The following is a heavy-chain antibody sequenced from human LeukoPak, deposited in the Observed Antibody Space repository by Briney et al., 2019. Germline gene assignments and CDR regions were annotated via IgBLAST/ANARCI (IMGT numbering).Heavy chain of an antibody. J-gene: IGHJ4*02. V-gene: IGHV4-39*01. D-gene: IGHD3-9*01. CDR2: IYYSGST. CDR3: ASRNDILTGYVFDF. Sequence: SETLSLTCTVSGGSGCSSIYYWGWIRQPPGKGLEWIGSIYYSGSTSYNPSLKSRVTISVDTSKNQFSLKLTSVTAADTAVYYCASRNDILTGYVFDFWGQGTLVTVSS. CDR1: GGSGCSSIYY.